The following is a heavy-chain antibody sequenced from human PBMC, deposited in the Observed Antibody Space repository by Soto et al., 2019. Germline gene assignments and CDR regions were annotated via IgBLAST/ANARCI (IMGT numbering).Heavy chain of an antibody. CDR1: GYSISSGYY. Sequence: SETLSLTCAVSGYSISSGYYWGWIRQPPGKGLEWIGSIYHSGSTYYNPSLKSRVTISVDTSKNQFSLKLSSVTAADTAVYYCARDPAQYGSGSYYWGQGTLVTVSS. CDR2: IYHSGST. J-gene: IGHJ4*02. D-gene: IGHD3-10*01. V-gene: IGHV4-38-2*02. CDR3: ARDPAQYGSGSYY.